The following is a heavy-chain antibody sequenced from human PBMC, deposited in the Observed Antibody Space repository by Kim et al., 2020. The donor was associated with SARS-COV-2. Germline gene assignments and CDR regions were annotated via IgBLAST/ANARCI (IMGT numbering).Heavy chain of an antibody. Sequence: GGSLRLSCAASGLTFGNYWMSWLRQAPGKGLEWVAHINPGGSAKYYVDSVKGRFTISRDNAKNSLSLQMNNLRAEDTSLYYCATGGEHWGQGILVTVSS. CDR3: ATGGEH. D-gene: IGHD3-16*01. J-gene: IGHJ1*01. CDR1: GLTFGNYW. CDR2: INPGGSAK. V-gene: IGHV3-7*01.